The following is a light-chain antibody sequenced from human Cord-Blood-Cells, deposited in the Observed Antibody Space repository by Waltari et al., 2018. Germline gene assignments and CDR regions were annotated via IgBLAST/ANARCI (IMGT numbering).Light chain of an antibody. V-gene: IGLV3-1*01. Sequence: SYEMTQPPSVSVSPGQTASITCSGDKLGDKYACWYQQKPGQSPVLVTYQDSKRPSGITERFSGSNSGNTATLTISGTQAMDEADDYCQAWDSSTVVFGGGTKLTIL. CDR1: KLGDKY. CDR2: QDS. CDR3: QAWDSSTVV. J-gene: IGLJ2*01.